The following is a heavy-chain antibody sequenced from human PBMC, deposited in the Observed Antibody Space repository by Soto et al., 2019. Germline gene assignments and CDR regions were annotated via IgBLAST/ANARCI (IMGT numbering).Heavy chain of an antibody. CDR3: ARDLGYALPDS. Sequence: QVQLVQSGAEEKKPGASVKVSCKASGYTFTSYAMHWVRQAPGQRLEWRGWINAGNGNTKYSQKFEGRVTITSDTSASTAYTELSSLRSEDTAVYDCARDLGYALPDSWGQGTLVTVSS. CDR1: GYTFTSYA. J-gene: IGHJ4*02. D-gene: IGHD2-15*01. CDR2: INAGNGNT. V-gene: IGHV1-3*05.